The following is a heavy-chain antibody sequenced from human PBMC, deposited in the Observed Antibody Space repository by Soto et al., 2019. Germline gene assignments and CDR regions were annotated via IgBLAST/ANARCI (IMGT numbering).Heavy chain of an antibody. D-gene: IGHD5-18*01. V-gene: IGHV4-39*01. CDR3: ARHLRDTYYYGFDV. Sequence: SETLSLTCTVSGGSIISSRSYWGWIRLPPGKGLEWIATISYDGDTYHNPSLKSRVTISADTSKNQFSLRLSSVTAADTAVYYCARHLRDTYYYGFDVWGQGTTVTVSS. CDR2: ISYDGDT. J-gene: IGHJ6*02. CDR1: GGSIISSRSY.